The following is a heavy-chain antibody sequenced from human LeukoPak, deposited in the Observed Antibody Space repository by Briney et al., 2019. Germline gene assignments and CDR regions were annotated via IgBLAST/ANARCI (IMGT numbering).Heavy chain of an antibody. CDR2: ISSSGSTI. Sequence: PGGSLRLSCAASGFTFSDYYMSWIRQAPGKGLEWVSYISSSGSTIYYADSVKGRFTISRDNSKNTLYLQMNSLRAEDTAVYYCARAPSPVRSYYFDYWGQGTLVTVSS. CDR1: GFTFSDYY. D-gene: IGHD3-10*01. CDR3: ARAPSPVRSYYFDY. J-gene: IGHJ4*02. V-gene: IGHV3-11*04.